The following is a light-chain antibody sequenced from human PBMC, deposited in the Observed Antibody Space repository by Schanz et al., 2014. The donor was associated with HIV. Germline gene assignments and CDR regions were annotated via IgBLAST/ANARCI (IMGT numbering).Light chain of an antibody. CDR3: HHYGGS. Sequence: ERVMTQSPATLSLSPGERGTLSCRASQTLSSSHLAWYQHKPGQAPRLLIYGASSRATGIPDRFSGSGSGTDFTLTISRLEPEDFAVYYCHHYGGSFGPGTKVDF. CDR1: QTLSSSH. V-gene: IGKV3-20*01. CDR2: GAS. J-gene: IGKJ3*01.